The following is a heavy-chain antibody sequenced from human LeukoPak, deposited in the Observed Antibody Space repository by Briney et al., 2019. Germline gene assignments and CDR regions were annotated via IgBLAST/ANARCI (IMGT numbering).Heavy chain of an antibody. Sequence: ASVKVSFKASGYTFTGYNIHWVRQAPGQGLEWMGWINPNSGGTNYAQKFQGRVTMTRDTSISTAYMELNRLRSDDTAVYYCARGQYYDFWSGYYYSPHFDYWGQGTLVTVSS. D-gene: IGHD3-3*01. CDR1: GYTFTGYN. CDR3: ARGQYYDFWSGYYYSPHFDY. CDR2: INPNSGGT. J-gene: IGHJ4*02. V-gene: IGHV1-2*02.